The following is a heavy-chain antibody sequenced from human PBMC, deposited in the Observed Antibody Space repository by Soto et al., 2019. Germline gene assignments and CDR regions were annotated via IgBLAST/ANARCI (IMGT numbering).Heavy chain of an antibody. CDR3: ARGQEYRVRGQYGMDV. Sequence: QVQLVQSGAEVKKPGASVKVSCKASGYTFTGYYMHWVRQAPGQGLEWMGWINPNRGGTNYAQKFQGWVTMTRDTSISTAYMELSRLRSDDTAVYYCARGQEYRVRGQYGMDVWGQGTTVTVSS. CDR1: GYTFTGYY. J-gene: IGHJ6*02. V-gene: IGHV1-2*04. CDR2: INPNRGGT. D-gene: IGHD3-10*01.